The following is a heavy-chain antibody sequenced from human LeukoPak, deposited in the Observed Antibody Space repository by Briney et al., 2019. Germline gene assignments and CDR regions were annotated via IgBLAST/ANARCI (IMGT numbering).Heavy chain of an antibody. V-gene: IGHV3-7*01. Sequence: GGSLRLSCAASGFTFKNYWMSWVRQAPGKGLEWVANIKQDGSEKYYVDSVKGRFTISRDNAKNSLYLQMNSLRAEDAAVYYCARDVIVIPASIYFDNWGQGTLVTVSS. D-gene: IGHD2-2*01. CDR1: GFTFKNYW. J-gene: IGHJ4*02. CDR2: IKQDGSEK. CDR3: ARDVIVIPASIYFDN.